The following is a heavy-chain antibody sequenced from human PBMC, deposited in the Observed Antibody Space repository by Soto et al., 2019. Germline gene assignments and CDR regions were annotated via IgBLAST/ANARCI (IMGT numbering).Heavy chain of an antibody. CDR1: GYTLTELS. Sequence: ASVKVSCKVSGYTLTELSMHWVRQAPGKGLEWMGGFDPEDGETIYAQKFQGRVTMTEDTSTDTAYMELSSLRSEDTAVYYCATHPRHRSSWGYYYYGMDVWGQGTTVTVSS. CDR3: ATHPRHRSSWGYYYYGMDV. CDR2: FDPEDGET. V-gene: IGHV1-24*01. J-gene: IGHJ6*02. D-gene: IGHD6-13*01.